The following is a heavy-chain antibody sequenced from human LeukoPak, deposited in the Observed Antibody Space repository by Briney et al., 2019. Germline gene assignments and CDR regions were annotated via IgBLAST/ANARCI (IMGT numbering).Heavy chain of an antibody. CDR2: IYHSGST. Sequence: SETLSLTCTVSGYSISSGYYWGWIRQPPGKGLEWIGSIYHSGSTYYNPSLKGQVTISVDTSKNQFSLKLSSVTAADTAVYYCARVEGIVAAAGSYFDYWGQGTLVTVSS. J-gene: IGHJ4*02. V-gene: IGHV4-38-2*02. CDR3: ARVEGIVAAAGSYFDY. CDR1: GYSISSGYY. D-gene: IGHD6-13*01.